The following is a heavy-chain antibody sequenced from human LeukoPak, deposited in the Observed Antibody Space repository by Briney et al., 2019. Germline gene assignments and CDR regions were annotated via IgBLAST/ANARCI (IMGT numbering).Heavy chain of an antibody. CDR3: ARSSIAYYYMDV. J-gene: IGHJ6*03. CDR2: ISSSGSTI. V-gene: IGHV3-11*01. Sequence: GGSLTLSCAASGFTFSDYYMSWIRQPAGKGLEWVSYISSSGSTIYYADSVKGRFTISRDNAKNSLYLQMNSLRAEDTAVYYCARSSIAYYYMDVWGKGTTVTVSS. CDR1: GFTFSDYY. D-gene: IGHD6-6*01.